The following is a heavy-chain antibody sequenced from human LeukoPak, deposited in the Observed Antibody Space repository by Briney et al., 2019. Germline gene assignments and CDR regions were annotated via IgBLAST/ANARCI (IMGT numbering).Heavy chain of an antibody. CDR2: ISAYNGNT. CDR1: GGTFSSYA. J-gene: IGHJ4*02. CDR3: AADLSVVDFWSGRPPVDC. V-gene: IGHV1-18*01. Sequence: ASVKVSCKASGGTFSSYAISWVRQAPGQGLEWMGWISAYNGNTNYAQKLQGRVTMTTDTSTSTAYMELRSLRSDDTAVYYCAADLSVVDFWSGRPPVDCWGQGTLVTVSS. D-gene: IGHD3-3*01.